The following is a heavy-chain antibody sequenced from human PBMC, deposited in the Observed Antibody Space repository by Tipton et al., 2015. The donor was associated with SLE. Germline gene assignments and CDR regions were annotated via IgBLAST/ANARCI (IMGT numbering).Heavy chain of an antibody. D-gene: IGHD6-19*01. Sequence: QLVQSGGVVVQPGGSLRLSCAASGFTFDDYAIHWVRQAPGKGLEWVSLINWDGSIIYYVDSVKGRFTISRDNSKNSLYLQMNSLRPEDTALYYCAKDITNNWLGLSNWGQGTLVTVSS. J-gene: IGHJ4*02. CDR1: GFTFDDYA. CDR2: INWDGSII. CDR3: AKDITNNWLGLSN. V-gene: IGHV3-43D*04.